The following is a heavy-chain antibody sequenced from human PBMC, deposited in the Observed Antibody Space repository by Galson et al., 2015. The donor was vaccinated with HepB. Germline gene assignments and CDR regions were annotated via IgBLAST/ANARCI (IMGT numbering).Heavy chain of an antibody. CDR2: VDPEDGET. CDR3: ALYSGSLDPDY. J-gene: IGHJ4*02. Sequence: VKASCKVSGYTFTDYYMHWVQQAPGKGLEWMGLVDPEDGETIYAEKFQGRVTITADTSTDTAYMELSSLRSEDTAVYYCALYSGSLDPDYWGQGTLVTVSS. CDR1: GYTFTDYY. V-gene: IGHV1-69-2*01. D-gene: IGHD1-26*01.